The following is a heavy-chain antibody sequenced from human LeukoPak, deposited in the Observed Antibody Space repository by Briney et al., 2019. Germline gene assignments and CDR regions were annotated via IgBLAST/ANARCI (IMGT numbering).Heavy chain of an antibody. V-gene: IGHV3-23*01. CDR3: GKATGNLGN. CDR1: GFTFSSYA. J-gene: IGHJ4*02. Sequence: PGGSLRLSCAASGFTFSSYAMSWVRQAPGKGLEWVSTISNSDGKTYYADSVKGRFTISRDNSKNTLYVQMNSLTAEDTAIYYCGKATGNLGNWGQGTLVTVSS. CDR2: ISNSDGKT. D-gene: IGHD1-1*01.